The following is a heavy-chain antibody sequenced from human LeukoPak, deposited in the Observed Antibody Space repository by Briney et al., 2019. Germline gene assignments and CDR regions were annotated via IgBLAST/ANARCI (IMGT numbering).Heavy chain of an antibody. CDR1: GYTFTGYY. V-gene: IGHV1-2*02. Sequence: ASVKVSCKASGYTFTGYYIHWVRQAPGQGLEWMGWINPNSGGTNYAQKFQGRVTMTRDTSISTAYMELSRLRSDDTAVYYCAIGYCSSTSCSPFDYWGQGTLVTVSS. J-gene: IGHJ4*02. D-gene: IGHD2-2*01. CDR3: AIGYCSSTSCSPFDY. CDR2: INPNSGGT.